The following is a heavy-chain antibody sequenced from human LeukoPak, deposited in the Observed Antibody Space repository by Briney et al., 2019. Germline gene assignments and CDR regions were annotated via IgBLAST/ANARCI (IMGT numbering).Heavy chain of an antibody. CDR3: AGLYYYGSGSSFDY. CDR1: GGSISSYY. J-gene: IGHJ4*02. Sequence: SETLSLTCTVSGGSISSYYWSWIRQPAGKGLEWIGRIYTSGSTNYNPSLKSRVTMSVDTSKNQFSLKLSSVTDADTAVYYCAGLYYYGSGSSFDYWGQGTLVTVSS. CDR2: IYTSGST. D-gene: IGHD3-10*01. V-gene: IGHV4-4*07.